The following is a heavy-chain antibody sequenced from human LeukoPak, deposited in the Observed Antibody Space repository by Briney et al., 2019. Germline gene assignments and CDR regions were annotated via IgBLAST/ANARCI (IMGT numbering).Heavy chain of an antibody. CDR3: VKDLRFLEWLLPEDV. J-gene: IGHJ6*02. CDR1: GFTFSTYA. V-gene: IGHV3-64D*06. D-gene: IGHD3-3*01. CDR2: ISGNGDST. Sequence: GGSLRLSCSASGFTFSTYAMHWVRQAPGKGLEYVSGISGNGDSTYYTESVKGRFIISRDSSKNTLYLQMSSLRAEDTAVYYCVKDLRFLEWLLPEDVWGQGTTVTVSS.